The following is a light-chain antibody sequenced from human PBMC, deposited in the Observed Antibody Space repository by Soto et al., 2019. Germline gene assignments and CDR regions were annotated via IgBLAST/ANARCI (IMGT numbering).Light chain of an antibody. J-gene: IGKJ4*01. Sequence: EIVLTQSPATLSLSPGERATLSCRASQSVNNYLAWYQQKPGQAPRLVIYDVFNRATGTPARFSGSGSGTEFSPTIISREPEDFGVYYCWQRSHWPWLTFGGGTRVEIK. CDR2: DVF. CDR1: QSVNNY. V-gene: IGKV3-11*01. CDR3: WQRSHWPWLT.